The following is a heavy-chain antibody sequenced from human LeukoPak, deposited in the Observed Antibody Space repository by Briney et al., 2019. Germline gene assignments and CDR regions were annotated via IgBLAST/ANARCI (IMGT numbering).Heavy chain of an antibody. CDR2: ISGSGGST. Sequence: GGSLRLSCAASGFTFSSYAMSWVRQAPGKGLEWVSAISGSGGSTYYADSVKGRFTISRGNSKNTLYLQMNSLRAEDTAVYYCAKVYGDYPDAFDIWGQGTMVTVSS. CDR1: GFTFSSYA. J-gene: IGHJ3*02. D-gene: IGHD4-17*01. V-gene: IGHV3-23*01. CDR3: AKVYGDYPDAFDI.